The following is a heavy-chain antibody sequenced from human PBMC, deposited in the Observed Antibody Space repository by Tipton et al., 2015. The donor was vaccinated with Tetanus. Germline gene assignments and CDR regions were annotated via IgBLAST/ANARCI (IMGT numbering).Heavy chain of an antibody. CDR3: AKDSPYSSSWSSNYFDY. Sequence: SLRLSCEASGFTFSTYPMHWVRQAPGKGLEWVSAIGDTEFVTYYADSLKGRFTISRDNSKNTLSLQMNSLRAEDTALYYCAKDSPYSSSWSSNYFDYWGQGTLVTVSS. CDR1: GFTFSTYP. D-gene: IGHD6-13*01. V-gene: IGHV3-23*01. CDR2: IGDTEFVT. J-gene: IGHJ4*02.